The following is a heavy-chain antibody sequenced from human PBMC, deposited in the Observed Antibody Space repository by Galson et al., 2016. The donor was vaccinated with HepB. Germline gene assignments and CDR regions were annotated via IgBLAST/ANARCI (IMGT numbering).Heavy chain of an antibody. J-gene: IGHJ4*02. D-gene: IGHD6-13*01. Sequence: VKVSCTASGYTFTNNGISWVRQAPGQGPEWMAWLSDYRGNTNYAQKLQGRVTLTKDTSASTVYMELRSLRSDATAIYYCARDRDAALDYWGQGALVTVSS. CDR1: GYTFTNNG. V-gene: IGHV1-18*01. CDR3: ARDRDAALDY. CDR2: LSDYRGNT.